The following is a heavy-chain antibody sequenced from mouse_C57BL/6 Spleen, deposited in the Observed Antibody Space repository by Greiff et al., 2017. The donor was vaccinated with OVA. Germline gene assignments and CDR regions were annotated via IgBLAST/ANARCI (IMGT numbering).Heavy chain of an antibody. Sequence: QVQLQQSGAELVRPGASVTLSCKASGYTFTDYEMHWVKQTPVHGLEWIGAIDPETGGTAYNQKFKGKAILTAGKSSSTAYMELRSLTSEDSAVYYCTRLANPADYSNERNYYFDYWGQGTTLTVSS. J-gene: IGHJ2*01. CDR3: TRLANPADYSNERNYYFDY. CDR2: IDPETGGT. CDR1: GYTFTDYE. V-gene: IGHV1-15*01. D-gene: IGHD2-5*01.